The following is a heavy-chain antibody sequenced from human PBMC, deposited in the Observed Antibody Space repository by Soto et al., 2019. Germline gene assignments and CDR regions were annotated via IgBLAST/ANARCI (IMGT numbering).Heavy chain of an antibody. J-gene: IGHJ4*02. Sequence: QVQLLQSGAEVKKPGASVKVSCKASGYTFIDYYMHWVRQAPGQGPEWMGCINPKGGGTKYAQKFQDWVTMTWDTSISTAYMELNRLRSDDTAVYYCARESVALTKDFDYWGQGTLVTGSS. D-gene: IGHD2-21*02. CDR1: GYTFIDYY. V-gene: IGHV1-2*04. CDR2: INPKGGGT. CDR3: ARESVALTKDFDY.